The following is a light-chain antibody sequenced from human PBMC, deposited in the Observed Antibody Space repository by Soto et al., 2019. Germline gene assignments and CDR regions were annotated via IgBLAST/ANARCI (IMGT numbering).Light chain of an antibody. Sequence: EMVMTQSPAIVSVSPGERATLYCKASQSISRALAWYQQKPGQAPRLLICGASSRATGIPDRFSGSGSGTDFTLTISRLEPEDYAVYYCQQYGRSPPTFGQGTKVDIK. V-gene: IGKV3-20*01. J-gene: IGKJ1*01. CDR1: QSISRA. CDR2: GAS. CDR3: QQYGRSPPT.